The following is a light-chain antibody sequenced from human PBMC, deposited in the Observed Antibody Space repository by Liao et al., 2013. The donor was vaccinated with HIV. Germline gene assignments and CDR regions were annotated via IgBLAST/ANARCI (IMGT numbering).Light chain of an antibody. J-gene: IGLJ3*02. CDR2: YDS. CDR1: NIGGKS. Sequence: SYELTQSPSVSVAPGETARISCGGSNIGGKSVHWYQQKPGQAPVLVIYYDSDRPSGIPERFSGSNSGNTATLTISRVEAGDEADYYCQAWDSTTAAVFGGGTKLTVL. CDR3: QAWDSTTAAV. V-gene: IGLV3-21*01.